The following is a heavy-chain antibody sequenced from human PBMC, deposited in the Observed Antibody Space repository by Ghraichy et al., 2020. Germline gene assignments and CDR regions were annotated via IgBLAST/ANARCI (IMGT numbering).Heavy chain of an antibody. Sequence: SETLSLTCAVYGGSFSGYYWSWIRQPPGKGLEWIGEINHSGSTNYNPSLKSRVTISVDTSKNQFSLKLSSVTAADTAVYYCATYSPDYYDSSGYYYGSTFDYWGQGTLVTVSS. D-gene: IGHD3-22*01. CDR3: ATYSPDYYDSSGYYYGSTFDY. J-gene: IGHJ4*02. V-gene: IGHV4-34*01. CDR2: INHSGST. CDR1: GGSFSGYY.